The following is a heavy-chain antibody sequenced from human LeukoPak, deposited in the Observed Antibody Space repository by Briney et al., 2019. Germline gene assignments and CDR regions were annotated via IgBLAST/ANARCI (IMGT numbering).Heavy chain of an antibody. V-gene: IGHV3-33*01. Sequence: GGTLSLSCAASGFTFSSYGMHWVRQAPGKGLKWVGVIWYYGSNKYYADSVKGRFTISRDNSKNTLYLQMNSLRAEDTAVYYCAREAFTVSYYNAGFDYWGQGTLVTVSS. CDR3: AREAFTVSYYNAGFDY. CDR2: IWYYGSNK. CDR1: GFTFSSYG. J-gene: IGHJ4*02. D-gene: IGHD1-26*01.